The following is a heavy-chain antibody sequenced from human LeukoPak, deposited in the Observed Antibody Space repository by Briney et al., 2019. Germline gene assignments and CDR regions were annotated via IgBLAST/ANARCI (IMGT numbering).Heavy chain of an antibody. CDR2: INTNTGNP. CDR3: AREGMVASYYYYYGMDV. Sequence: ASVKVSCKASGYTFTSYAMNWVRQAPGQGLEWMGWINTNTGNPTYAQGFTGRFVFSLDTSVSTAYLQISSLKAEDTAVYYCAREGMVASYYYYYGMDVWGQGTTVTVSS. D-gene: IGHD1-26*01. J-gene: IGHJ6*02. CDR1: GYTFTSYA. V-gene: IGHV7-4-1*02.